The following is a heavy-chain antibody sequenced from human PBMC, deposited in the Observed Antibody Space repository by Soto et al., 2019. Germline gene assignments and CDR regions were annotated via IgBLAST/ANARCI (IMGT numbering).Heavy chain of an antibody. CDR2: IYSGGST. V-gene: IGHV3-53*01. CDR1: GFTVSGNY. Sequence: WGSLRLSCAASGFTVSGNYMSWVRQAPGKGLEWVSVIYSGGSTFYADSVKGRFIISRDNSKNTVYLQINSLRAEDTAVYYCARDTIFNNYYYGLDVWGRGTTVTVSS. D-gene: IGHD2-15*01. CDR3: ARDTIFNNYYYGLDV. J-gene: IGHJ6*02.